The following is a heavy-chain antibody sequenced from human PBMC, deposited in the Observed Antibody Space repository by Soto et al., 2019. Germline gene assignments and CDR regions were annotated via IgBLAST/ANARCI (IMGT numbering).Heavy chain of an antibody. CDR2: ISAYNGNT. V-gene: IGHV1-18*01. CDR3: AWVLAAADTQCAFYCYDGMDF. Sequence: ASVKGSCQASGYTFTRYGISCVRQAPGQGLEWMGWISAYNGNTNYAQKLQGRVTMTTDTSTSTAYMELRSLRSDDTAVYYCAWVLAAADTQCAFYCYDGMDFRGQGSTVTV. J-gene: IGHJ6*02. D-gene: IGHD6-25*01. CDR1: GYTFTRYG.